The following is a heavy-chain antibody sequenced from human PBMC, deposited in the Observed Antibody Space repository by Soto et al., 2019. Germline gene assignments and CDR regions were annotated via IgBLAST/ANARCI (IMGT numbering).Heavy chain of an antibody. D-gene: IGHD2-15*01. CDR1: GFTFNNAW. V-gene: IGHV3-15*01. CDR3: TTVTYSSDGHDY. J-gene: IGHJ4*02. Sequence: LRLSCAASGFTFNNAWMSWVRQAPGKGLEWVGRIKSKTDGGTTDYAAPVKGRFSISRDDSKNTLYLQMNSLKTEDTAAYYCTTVTYSSDGHDYWGQGTLVTVSS. CDR2: IKSKTDGGTT.